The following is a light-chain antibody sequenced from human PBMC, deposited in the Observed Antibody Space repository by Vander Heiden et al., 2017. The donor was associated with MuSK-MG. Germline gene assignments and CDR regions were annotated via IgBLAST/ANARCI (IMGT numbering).Light chain of an antibody. CDR3: AAWDDSLNGVV. CDR1: SSNLGSNT. J-gene: IGLJ2*01. CDR2: SNN. V-gene: IGLV1-44*01. Sequence: QSVLTQPPSASGTPGQRVTISCSGSSSNLGSNTVNWYQQLPGTAPNLLIYSNNQRHSGVPDRFSGSKSGTSASLAISGLQAEDEADYYCAAWDDSLNGVVFGGGTKLTVL.